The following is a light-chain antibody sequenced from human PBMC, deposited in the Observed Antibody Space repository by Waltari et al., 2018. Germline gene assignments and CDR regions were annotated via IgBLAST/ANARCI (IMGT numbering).Light chain of an antibody. J-gene: IGKJ2*01. CDR1: QSISSW. Sequence: DIQMTQSPSTLSASVGDRVTITCRASQSISSWLAWYQQKPGKAPKLLIYKASSLESGVPSRFSGSGSGTEFTLTISSPQPDDFATYYCQQYNSYHTFGQGTKLEIK. CDR2: KAS. CDR3: QQYNSYHT. V-gene: IGKV1-5*03.